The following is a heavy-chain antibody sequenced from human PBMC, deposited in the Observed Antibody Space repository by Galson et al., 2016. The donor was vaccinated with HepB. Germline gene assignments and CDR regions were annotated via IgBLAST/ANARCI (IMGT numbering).Heavy chain of an antibody. D-gene: IGHD1-1*01. V-gene: IGHV3-23*01. CDR2: ISGNGLHT. CDR1: GFTFGDYA. Sequence: SLRLSCAASGFTFGDYAINWVRQAPGKGLEWVASISGNGLHTYYADAVKGRFNISRVNSKNTMYVQMNSLRAEDTAVYYCAKGPRPRADDSFDLWGRGTLVTVSA. CDR3: AKGPRPRADDSFDL. J-gene: IGHJ2*01.